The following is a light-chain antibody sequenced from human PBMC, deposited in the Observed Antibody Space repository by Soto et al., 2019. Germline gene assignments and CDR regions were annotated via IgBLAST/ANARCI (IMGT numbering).Light chain of an antibody. CDR3: SSYTRSSTYV. J-gene: IGLJ1*01. CDR1: RSDVGGYNY. Sequence: QSALTQPASVSGSPGQSITISCTGTRSDVGGYNYVSWYQQHPGKAPKLMIYDVSNRPSGVSNRFSGSKSGNTASLTISGLQAEDEADYYCSSYTRSSTYVFGTGTKLTVL. V-gene: IGLV2-14*01. CDR2: DVS.